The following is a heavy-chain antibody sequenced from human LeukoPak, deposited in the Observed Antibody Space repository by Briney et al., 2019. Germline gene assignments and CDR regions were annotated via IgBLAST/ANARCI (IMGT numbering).Heavy chain of an antibody. Sequence: GGSLRLSCAASGFTFSSYAMSWVRQAPGKGLEWVSAISGSGGSTYYADSVKGRFTISRDNSKNTLYPQMNSLRAEDTAVYYCAKGSDYVWGSYPSNWGQGTLVTVSS. CDR1: GFTFSSYA. CDR3: AKGSDYVWGSYPSN. CDR2: ISGSGGST. J-gene: IGHJ4*02. V-gene: IGHV3-23*01. D-gene: IGHD3-16*02.